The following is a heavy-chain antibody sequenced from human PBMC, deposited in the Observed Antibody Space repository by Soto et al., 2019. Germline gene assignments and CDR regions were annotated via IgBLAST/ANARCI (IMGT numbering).Heavy chain of an antibody. J-gene: IGHJ4*02. CDR3: ARGPESRSTVYFGN. CDR2: ISTYNGNT. V-gene: IGHV1-18*01. D-gene: IGHD2-2*01. Sequence: QAQLVQSGDEVKKPGASVKVSCKASGYTFTSFGITWVRQAPGQGLEWMGWISTYNGNTNYAQKFQGRVTMTTHTSTSTVYLVLGSLGSDDTAVYYCARGPESRSTVYFGNWGQGTLVTVSS. CDR1: GYTFTSFG.